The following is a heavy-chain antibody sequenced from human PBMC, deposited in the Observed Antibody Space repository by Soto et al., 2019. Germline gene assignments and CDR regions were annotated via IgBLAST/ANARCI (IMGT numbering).Heavy chain of an antibody. D-gene: IGHD6-19*01. V-gene: IGHV3-23*01. CDR1: GFTFDTHA. Sequence: LRLTCAASGFTFDTHAMNWVRQAPGKGLEWVTGISGSGDYTYYADSVRGRFTISRDNSKNTVFLQMTSLRGDDTAVYYCAKGFPIGSGSWHFXSWGQGNLVT. CDR3: AKGFPIGSGSWHFXS. J-gene: IGHJ4*02. CDR2: ISGSGDYT.